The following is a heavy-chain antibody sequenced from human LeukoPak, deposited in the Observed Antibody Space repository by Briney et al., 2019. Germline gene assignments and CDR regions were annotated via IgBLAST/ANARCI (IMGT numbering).Heavy chain of an antibody. Sequence: SETLSLTCAVSGYSISSGYYWGWIRQPPGKGLEWIGSIYHSGSTYYNPSLKSRVTISVDTSKNQFSLKLGSVTAADTAVYYCARTAIYYYDSSGYYHNWFDPWGQGTLVTVSS. J-gene: IGHJ5*02. CDR2: IYHSGST. V-gene: IGHV4-38-2*01. CDR1: GYSISSGYY. D-gene: IGHD3-22*01. CDR3: ARTAIYYYDSSGYYHNWFDP.